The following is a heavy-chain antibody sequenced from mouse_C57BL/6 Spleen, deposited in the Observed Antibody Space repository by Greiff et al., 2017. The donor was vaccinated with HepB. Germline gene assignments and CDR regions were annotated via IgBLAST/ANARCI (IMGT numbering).Heavy chain of an antibody. CDR3: ARTAQARSLYYAMDY. CDR2: IFPGSGST. CDR1: GYTFTDYY. V-gene: IGHV1-75*01. J-gene: IGHJ4*01. Sequence: QVQLKESGPELVKPGASVKISCKASGYTFTDYYINWVKQRPGQGLEWIGWIFPGSGSTYYNEKFKGKATLTVDKSSSTAYMLLSSLTSEDSAVYFCARTAQARSLYYAMDYWGQGTSVTVSS. D-gene: IGHD3-2*02.